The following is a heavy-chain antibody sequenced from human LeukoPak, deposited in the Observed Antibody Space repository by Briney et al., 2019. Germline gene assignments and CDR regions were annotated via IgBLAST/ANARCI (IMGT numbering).Heavy chain of an antibody. J-gene: IGHJ6*03. V-gene: IGHV3-23*01. Sequence: GGSLRLSCAASGFTFSSYAMSWVRQAPGKGLEWVSAISGSGGSTYYADSVKGRFTISRDNSKNTLYLQMNSLRAEDTAVYYCARDTEHYYYYYMDVWGKGTTVTVSS. CDR3: ARDTEHYYYYYMDV. D-gene: IGHD4-11*01. CDR1: GFTFSSYA. CDR2: ISGSGGST.